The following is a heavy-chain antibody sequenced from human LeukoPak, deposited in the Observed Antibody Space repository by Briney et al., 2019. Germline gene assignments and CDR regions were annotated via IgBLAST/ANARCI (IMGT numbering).Heavy chain of an antibody. Sequence: SETLSLTCAVYGGSSSGYYWSWIRQPPGKGLEWIGEINRGGSTDYNPSLKSRVTVSVDTSKNQFSLKLSSVTAADTAVYYCARGYGSGSYYNYWGQGTLVTVSS. CDR1: GGSSSGYY. D-gene: IGHD3-10*01. V-gene: IGHV4-34*01. CDR2: INRGGST. J-gene: IGHJ4*02. CDR3: ARGYGSGSYYNY.